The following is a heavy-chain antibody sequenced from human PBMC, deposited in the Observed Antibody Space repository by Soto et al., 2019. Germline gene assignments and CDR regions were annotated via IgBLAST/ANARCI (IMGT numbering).Heavy chain of an antibody. CDR2: IIPIFGTA. CDR1: GGTFSSYA. D-gene: IGHD3-10*01. V-gene: IGHV1-69*13. J-gene: IGHJ3*02. CDR3: ASPALLLWFGESRTPDAFDI. Sequence: SVKVSCKASGGTFSSYAISWVRQAPGQGLEWMGGIIPIFGTANYAQKFQGRVTITADESTSTAYMELNSLRAEDTAVYYCASPALLLWFGESRTPDAFDIWGQGTMVTVSS.